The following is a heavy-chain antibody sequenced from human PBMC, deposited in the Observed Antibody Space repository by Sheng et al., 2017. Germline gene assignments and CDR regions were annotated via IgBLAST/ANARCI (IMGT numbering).Heavy chain of an antibody. J-gene: IGHJ4*02. V-gene: IGHV4-34*01. CDR2: INHSVST. Sequence: QVQLQQWGAGLLKPSETLSLTCAVYGGSFSGYYWSWIRQPPGKGLEWIGEINHSVSTNYNPSLKSRVTISVDTSKNQFSLKLSSVTAADTAVYYCARGNMITFGGVISRGLFRHFDYWGQGTLVTVSS. CDR3: ARGNMITFGGVISRGLFRHFDY. CDR1: GGSFSGYY. D-gene: IGHD3-16*02.